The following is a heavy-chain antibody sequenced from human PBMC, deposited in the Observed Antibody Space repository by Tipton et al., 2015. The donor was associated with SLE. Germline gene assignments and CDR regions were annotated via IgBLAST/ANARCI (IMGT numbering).Heavy chain of an antibody. CDR3: AKGPHRVVIIYYGMDV. J-gene: IGHJ6*02. CDR2: ISWDGGST. Sequence: GSLRLSCAASGFTFDDYAMHWIRQAPGKGLEWVSLISWDGGSTYYADSVKGRFTISRDNSKNSLYLQMNSLRAEDTALYYCAKGPHRVVIIYYGMDVWGQGTTVTVSS. CDR1: GFTFDDYA. V-gene: IGHV3-43D*04. D-gene: IGHD3-3*01.